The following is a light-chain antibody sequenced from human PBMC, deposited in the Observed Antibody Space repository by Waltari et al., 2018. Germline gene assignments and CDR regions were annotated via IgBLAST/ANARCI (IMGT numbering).Light chain of an antibody. J-gene: IGLJ3*02. CDR2: EVS. CDR3: SSYVGSTTYV. Sequence: QSALTQPASVSGSPGQSITISCTGSDSDLGTYDLVSWFQIHPGKAPKLIIYEVSKRPSGISDRFSGSKSGIRASLTISGLQADDEAEYYCSSYVGSTTYVFGGGTKVTVL. CDR1: DSDLGTYDL. V-gene: IGLV2-23*02.